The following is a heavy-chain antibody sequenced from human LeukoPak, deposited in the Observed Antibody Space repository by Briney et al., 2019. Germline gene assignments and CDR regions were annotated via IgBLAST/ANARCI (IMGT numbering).Heavy chain of an antibody. CDR2: ISPSGDIL. D-gene: IGHD6-19*01. V-gene: IGHV3-23*01. Sequence: TGGSLRLSCAASGFTFSSHGMNWVRQAPGKGLEWVSGISPSGDILYYADSVKGQFTISRDNSKNTLYLQMNSLRAEDTAVYYCAKDHVGDSSGWYYYYYYMDVWGKGTTVTISS. CDR3: AKDHVGDSSGWYYYYYYMDV. CDR1: GFTFSSHG. J-gene: IGHJ6*03.